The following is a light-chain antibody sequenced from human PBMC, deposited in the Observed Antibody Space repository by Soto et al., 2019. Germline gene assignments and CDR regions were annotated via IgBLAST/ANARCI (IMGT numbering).Light chain of an antibody. CDR2: EVS. CDR1: SSDIGGYDY. J-gene: IGLJ1*01. V-gene: IGLV2-14*01. Sequence: QSALTQPASVSGSPGQSITISCTGTSSDIGGYDYVSWYQQHPGKAPKLMIYEVSHRPSGVSNRFSGSKSDNTASLTISGLQAEDESEYYCSSYTTSDTLVFGSGTKGTV. CDR3: SSYTTSDTLV.